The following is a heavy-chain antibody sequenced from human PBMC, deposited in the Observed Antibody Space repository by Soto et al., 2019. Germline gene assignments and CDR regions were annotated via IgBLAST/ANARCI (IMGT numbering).Heavy chain of an antibody. CDR2: IIPILGIA. CDR1: GGTFSSYT. D-gene: IGHD3-10*01. V-gene: IGHV1-69*08. CDR3: AREEYYYGSGAFFDY. J-gene: IGHJ4*02. Sequence: QVQLVQSGAEVKKPGSSVKVSCKASGGTFSSYTISWVRQAPGQGLEWMGRIIPILGIANYAQKFQGRVTVTADKSTTTAYMEVSSLRSEDTAVYYCAREEYYYGSGAFFDYCGQGTLVTVSS.